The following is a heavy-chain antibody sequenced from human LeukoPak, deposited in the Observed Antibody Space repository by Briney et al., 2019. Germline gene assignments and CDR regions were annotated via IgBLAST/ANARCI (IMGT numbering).Heavy chain of an antibody. CDR3: ARETAATSTIDY. D-gene: IGHD1/OR15-1a*01. Sequence: SETLSLTCTVSGASITTYYWSWFRQPPGKRLEWIAYMYYSGSPNYNPSLKSRVSMSVDTSKNQFSLELSSVTAADTAVYYCARETAATSTIDYWGQGTLVTVSS. CDR2: MYYSGSP. CDR1: GASITTYY. V-gene: IGHV4-59*12. J-gene: IGHJ4*02.